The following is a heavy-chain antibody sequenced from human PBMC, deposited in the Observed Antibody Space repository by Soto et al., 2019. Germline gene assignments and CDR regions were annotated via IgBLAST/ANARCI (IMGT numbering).Heavy chain of an antibody. J-gene: IGHJ4*02. CDR3: AHSPCSGGTCYLFDY. D-gene: IGHD2-15*01. CDR1: GFSLSTSGVG. CDR2: IYWDDVQ. Sequence: QITLKESGPTLVKPTQTLTLTCTISGFSLSTSGVGVGWIRQPPGKALEWLALIYWDDVQRYSPSLKTRLTIPQATSRNHGVLTMTNMAPVDTATYYCAHSPCSGGTCYLFDYWGQGMLVTVSS. V-gene: IGHV2-5*02.